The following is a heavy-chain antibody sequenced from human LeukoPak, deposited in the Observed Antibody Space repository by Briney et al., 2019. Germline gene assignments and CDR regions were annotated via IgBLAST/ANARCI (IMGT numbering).Heavy chain of an antibody. Sequence: GGSLRLSCAASGFTFSSYSMNWVRQAPGKGLEWVSSISSSSSYIYYADSVKGRFTISRDNAKNSLYLQMNSLRAEDTAVYYCARARGGSGSYYKGGWFDPWGQGTLVTVSS. CDR1: GFTFSSYS. J-gene: IGHJ5*02. CDR3: ARARGGSGSYYKGGWFDP. V-gene: IGHV3-21*01. D-gene: IGHD3-10*01. CDR2: ISSSSSYI.